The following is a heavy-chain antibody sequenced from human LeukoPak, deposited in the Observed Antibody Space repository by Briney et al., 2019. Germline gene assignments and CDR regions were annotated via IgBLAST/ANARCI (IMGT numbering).Heavy chain of an antibody. CDR3: ARGYRALWTCYFDY. J-gene: IGHJ4*02. Sequence: SETLSLTCAVYGGSFSGYYWSWIRQPPGKGLEWIGEINHSGSTNYNPSLKSRVTISVDTSKNQFSLKLSSVTAADTAVYYCARGYRALWTCYFDYWGQGTLVTVSS. V-gene: IGHV4-34*01. CDR1: GGSFSGYY. D-gene: IGHD4/OR15-4a*01. CDR2: INHSGST.